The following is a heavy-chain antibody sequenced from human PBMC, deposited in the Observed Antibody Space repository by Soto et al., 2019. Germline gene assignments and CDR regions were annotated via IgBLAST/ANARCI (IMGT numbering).Heavy chain of an antibody. D-gene: IGHD6-13*01. J-gene: IGHJ6*02. CDR1: GFSFSSYA. V-gene: IGHV3-30-3*01. Sequence: QVQVVESGGGVVQPGRSLRLSCAASGFSFSSYAMHWVRQAPGKGLEWVAVISYDGSNKYYADSVKGRITVSRDSSKNMVYLQMNSLRAEDTAVYYCVRAPPRGIAAPGTWGSGMDVWGQGTTVTVSS. CDR3: VRAPPRGIAAPGTWGSGMDV. CDR2: ISYDGSNK.